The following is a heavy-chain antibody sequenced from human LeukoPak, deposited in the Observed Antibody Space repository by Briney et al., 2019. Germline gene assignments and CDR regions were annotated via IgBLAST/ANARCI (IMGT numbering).Heavy chain of an antibody. CDR1: GYSISSGYY. D-gene: IGHD2-15*01. CDR2: IYHSGST. J-gene: IGHJ6*03. V-gene: IGHV4-38-2*02. Sequence: SETLSLTCTVSGYSISSGYYWGWIRQPPGKGLEWIGSIYHSGSTYYNPSLKSRVTISVDTYKNQFSLKLSSVTAADTAVYYCARRAGQVAATRGSYYYYYMDVWGKGTTVTVSS. CDR3: ARRAGQVAATRGSYYYYYMDV.